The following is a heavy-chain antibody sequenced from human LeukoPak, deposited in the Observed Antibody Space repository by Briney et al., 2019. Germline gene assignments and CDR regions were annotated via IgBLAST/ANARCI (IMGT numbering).Heavy chain of an antibody. CDR1: GYTFTSYD. V-gene: IGHV1-8*03. D-gene: IGHD1-26*01. J-gene: IGHJ3*02. Sequence: ASVKVSCKASGYTFTSYDINWVRQATGQGLEWMGWMNPNSGNTGYAQKFQGRVTITRNTSISTAYMELSSLRSDDTAVYYCARSDHNSWNAFDIWGQGTMVTVSS. CDR2: MNPNSGNT. CDR3: ARSDHNSWNAFDI.